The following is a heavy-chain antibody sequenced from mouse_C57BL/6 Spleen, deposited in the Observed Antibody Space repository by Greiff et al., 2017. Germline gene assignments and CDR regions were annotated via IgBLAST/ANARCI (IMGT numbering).Heavy chain of an antibody. Sequence: QVQLQQSGAELVRPGSSVKLSCKASGYTFTSYCMHWVKQRPIQGLEWIGNIDPSDSETHYTQKFKDKATLTVDKSSSTAYMKLSSLTSEDSAVXYCAKAHARYLYSLDTRGQGASVTV. CDR3: AKAHARYLYSLDT. D-gene: IGHD3-1*01. J-gene: IGHJ4*01. CDR2: IDPSDSET. CDR1: GYTFTSYC. V-gene: IGHV1-52*01.